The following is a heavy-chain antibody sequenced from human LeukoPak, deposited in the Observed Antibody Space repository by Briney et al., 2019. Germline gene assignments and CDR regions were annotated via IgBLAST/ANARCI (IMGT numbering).Heavy chain of an antibody. V-gene: IGHV3-23*01. CDR1: GFMFTRYV. CDR2: ISGSGLST. Sequence: GGSLRLSCGASGFMFTRYVMNWVRQSPGKGLEWVSGISGSGLSTFYADSVKGRLTISRDNSKNTLFLHMNSLRAEDTAVYYCAKDGDYGDYWHYNYMDVWGKGTTVTISS. J-gene: IGHJ6*03. D-gene: IGHD4-17*01. CDR3: AKDGDYGDYWHYNYMDV.